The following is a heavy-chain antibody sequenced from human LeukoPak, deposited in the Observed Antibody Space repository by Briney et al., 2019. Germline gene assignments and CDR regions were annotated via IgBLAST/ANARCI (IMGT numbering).Heavy chain of an antibody. CDR1: GFTFSDYY. D-gene: IGHD4-17*01. CDR3: AISPTVTTDY. Sequence: GGSLRLSCAASGFTFSDYYMSWMRQAPGKGLEGVSYISSSGSTIYYADSVKGRFTISRDNAKNSLYLQMNSLRAEDTAVYYCAISPTVTTDYWGQGTLVTVSS. J-gene: IGHJ4*02. V-gene: IGHV3-11*01. CDR2: ISSSGSTI.